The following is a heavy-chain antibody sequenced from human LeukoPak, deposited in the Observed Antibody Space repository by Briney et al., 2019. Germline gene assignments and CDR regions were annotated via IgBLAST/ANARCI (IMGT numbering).Heavy chain of an antibody. D-gene: IGHD6-19*01. CDR3: ARDGDRGWSLSH. CDR1: GFTFSNYW. CDR2: ISLDGTKR. Sequence: GGSLRLSCAASGFTFSNYWMTWVRQAPGKGREWVGIISLDGTKRYYGDSVKGRFTISRDDVKNSMYLQMNSLRAEDTAQYYCARDGDRGWSLSHWGQGTLVTVSS. J-gene: IGHJ4*02. V-gene: IGHV3-7*03.